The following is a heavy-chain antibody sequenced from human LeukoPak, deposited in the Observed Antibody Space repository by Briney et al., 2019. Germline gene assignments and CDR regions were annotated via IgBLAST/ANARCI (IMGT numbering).Heavy chain of an antibody. CDR1: EFSFSRYS. CDR2: ITSTSNYK. Sequence: GGSLRLSCTASEFSFSRYSMHWVRQAPGKGLEWVSSITSTSNYKNYADSVKGRFTISRDNTKNALYLQMNSLRAEDTAVYYCAKDLHYGSADYWGQGTLVTVSS. V-gene: IGHV3-21*01. J-gene: IGHJ4*02. D-gene: IGHD3-10*01. CDR3: AKDLHYGSADY.